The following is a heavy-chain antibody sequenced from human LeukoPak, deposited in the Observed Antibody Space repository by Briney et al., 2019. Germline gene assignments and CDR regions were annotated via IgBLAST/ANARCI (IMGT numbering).Heavy chain of an antibody. CDR1: GFTFSSYW. CDR2: IKQDGSEK. D-gene: IGHD3-3*01. Sequence: GGSLRLSCAASGFTFSSYWMSWVRQAPVKELGWVANIKQDGSEKYYVDSVKGRFTISRDNAKNSLYLQMNSLRAEDTAVYYCARGLYYTYYFDYWGQGTLVTVSS. J-gene: IGHJ4*02. CDR3: ARGLYYTYYFDY. V-gene: IGHV3-7*01.